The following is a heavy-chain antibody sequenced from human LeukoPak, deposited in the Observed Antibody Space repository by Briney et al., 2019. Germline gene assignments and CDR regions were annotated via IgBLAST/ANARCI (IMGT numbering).Heavy chain of an antibody. D-gene: IGHD3-16*01. V-gene: IGHV1-2*06. Sequence: ASVKVSCKASGYTFTSYDFNWVRQATGQRPEWMGRINPSTGGTDFAQKFQGKVSMTRDTSISTAYMELSRLGSDDTAVYYCATLGEDNTDTPFDYWGQGTLVTVSS. CDR2: INPSTGGT. CDR3: ATLGEDNTDTPFDY. CDR1: GYTFTSYD. J-gene: IGHJ4*02.